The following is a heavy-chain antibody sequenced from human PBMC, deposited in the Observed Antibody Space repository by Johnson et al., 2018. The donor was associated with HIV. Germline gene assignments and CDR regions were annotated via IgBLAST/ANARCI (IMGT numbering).Heavy chain of an antibody. Sequence: VQLVESGGAVVQPGRSLRLSCAASGFTFNSHGMHWVRQAPGKGLEWVAFISYDESNNYYADSVKGRFTISRDNSKSTLFLQMSILRGEDTGVYYCAKSLGQQLVVVDAFDITGQGTMVTVSS. CDR3: AKSLGQQLVVVDAFDI. CDR2: ISYDESNN. D-gene: IGHD6-13*01. J-gene: IGHJ3*02. V-gene: IGHV3-30*18. CDR1: GFTFNSHG.